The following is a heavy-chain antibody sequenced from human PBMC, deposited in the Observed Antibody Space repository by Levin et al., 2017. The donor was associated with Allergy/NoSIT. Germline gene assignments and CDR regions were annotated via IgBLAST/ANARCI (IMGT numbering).Heavy chain of an antibody. D-gene: IGHD2-2*01. J-gene: IGHJ3*02. V-gene: IGHV5-51*01. CDR3: ARQRRVVVPAIGDAFDS. CDR2: IYPGDSDT. Sequence: GGSLRLSCKGSGYSFTSYWIGWVRQMPGKGLEWMGIIYPGDSDTRYSPSFQGQVTISADKSISTAYLQWSSLKASDTAMYYCARQRRVVVPAIGDAFDSWGQGTMVTVSS. CDR1: GYSFTSYW.